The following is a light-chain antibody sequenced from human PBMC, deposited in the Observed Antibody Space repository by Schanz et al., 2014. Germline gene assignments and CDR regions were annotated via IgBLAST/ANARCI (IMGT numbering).Light chain of an antibody. CDR1: QSISSSY. CDR2: GAS. J-gene: IGKJ1*01. CDR3: QQYGDAPT. V-gene: IGKV3-20*01. Sequence: EIVLTQSPGTLSLSPGERATLSCRASQSISSSYLAWYQQKPGQAPRLLIYGASTRATGIPDRFSGSGSGTDFTLTISRLEPEDSAVYCCQQYGDAPTFGQGTKVEIK.